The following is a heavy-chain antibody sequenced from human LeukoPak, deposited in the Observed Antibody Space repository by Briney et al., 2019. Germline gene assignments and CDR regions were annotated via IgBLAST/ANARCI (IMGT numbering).Heavy chain of an antibody. CDR1: GGTFSSYA. J-gene: IGHJ6*03. CDR2: IIPIFGTA. Sequence: SVKVSCKASGGTFSSYAISWVRQAPGQGLEWMGGIIPIFGTANYAQKFQGRVTITADKSTSTAYMELSSLRSEDTAVYYCARVITMVRGGDYYYMDVWGKGTTVTVSS. D-gene: IGHD3-10*01. V-gene: IGHV1-69*06. CDR3: ARVITMVRGGDYYYMDV.